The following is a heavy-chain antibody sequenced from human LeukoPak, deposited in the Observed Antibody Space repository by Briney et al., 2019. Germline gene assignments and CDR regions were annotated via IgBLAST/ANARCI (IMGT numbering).Heavy chain of an antibody. V-gene: IGHV3-48*01. Sequence: GGSLRLSCAASGFIFSNYGMDWVRQTPGKGLEWVSYISSNSRTTSYADSVKGRFTISRDNAKNSLFLQMYSLRAEDTAVYYCTRGGAARPDYWGQGTPVTVSS. J-gene: IGHJ4*02. CDR1: GFIFSNYG. CDR3: TRGGAARPDY. D-gene: IGHD6-6*01. CDR2: ISSNSRTT.